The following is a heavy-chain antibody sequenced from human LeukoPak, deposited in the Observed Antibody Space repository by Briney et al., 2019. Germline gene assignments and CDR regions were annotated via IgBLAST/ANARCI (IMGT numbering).Heavy chain of an antibody. V-gene: IGHV4-30-2*01. CDR1: GGSISSGGYY. Sequence: SETLSLTCTVSGGSISSGGYYWSWIRQPPGKGLEWIGYIYHSGSTYYNPSLKSRVTISVDRSKNQFSLKLSSVTAADTAVYYCARVVGVVVPAFDYWGQGTLVTVSS. CDR3: ARVVGVVVPAFDY. CDR2: IYHSGST. D-gene: IGHD2-2*01. J-gene: IGHJ4*02.